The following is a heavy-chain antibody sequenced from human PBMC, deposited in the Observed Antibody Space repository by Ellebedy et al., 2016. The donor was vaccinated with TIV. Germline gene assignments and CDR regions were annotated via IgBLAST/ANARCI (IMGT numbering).Heavy chain of an antibody. CDR2: IYWNDDK. V-gene: IGHV2-5*01. D-gene: IGHD2-15*01. CDR1: GFSLTTSGVG. J-gene: IGHJ6*02. CDR3: ARIRTYCGTVSCYSPGTDV. Sequence: SGPTLVKPTQTLTLTCTFSGFSLTTSGVGVGWIRQPPGKALEWLALIYWNDDKRYSPSLKSRLTITKDTSKNQVVLTMTNMDPVDTATYYCARIRTYCGTVSCYSPGTDVWGQGTTVTVSS.